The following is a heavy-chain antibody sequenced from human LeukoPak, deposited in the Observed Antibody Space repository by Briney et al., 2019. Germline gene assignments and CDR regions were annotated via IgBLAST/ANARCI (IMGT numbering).Heavy chain of an antibody. V-gene: IGHV3-21*01. CDR2: ISYTGTYI. J-gene: IGHJ4*02. Sequence: PGGSLRLSCAASAFSLNAYNMNWVRQAPGKGLEWVSSISYTGTYIYYADSVKGRFTISRDNAKNSLYLQMNSLRAEDTAVYYCARAVTTTLTGWGQGTLVTVSS. CDR3: ARAVTTTLTG. D-gene: IGHD4-11*01. CDR1: AFSLNAYN.